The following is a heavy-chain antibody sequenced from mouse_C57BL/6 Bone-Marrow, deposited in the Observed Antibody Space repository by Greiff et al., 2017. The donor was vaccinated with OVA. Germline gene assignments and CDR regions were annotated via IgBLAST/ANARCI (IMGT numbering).Heavy chain of an antibody. CDR2: IWTGGGT. V-gene: IGHV2-9-1*01. CDR1: GFSLTSYA. Sequence: VKLQQSGPGLVAPSQSLSITCTVSGFSLTSYAISWVRQPPGKGLEWLGVIWTGGGTNYNSALKSRLSISKDNSKSQVFLKMNSLQTDDTARYYCAREGHDGYFAWFAYWGQGTLVTVSA. D-gene: IGHD2-3*01. J-gene: IGHJ3*01. CDR3: AREGHDGYFAWFAY.